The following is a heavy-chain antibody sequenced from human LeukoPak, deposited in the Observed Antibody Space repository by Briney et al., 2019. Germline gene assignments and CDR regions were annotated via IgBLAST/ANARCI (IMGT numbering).Heavy chain of an antibody. V-gene: IGHV4-59*08. J-gene: IGHJ6*02. CDR3: ARLPAIASPYYYYYGVDV. D-gene: IGHD6-6*01. CDR1: GGSFNSGY. CDR2: IYYSGST. Sequence: SETLSLTCTVSGGSFNSGYWGWLRQPPGKGLEWIGCIYYSGSTNYNPSLKSRVTISVDTSKNQFSLKLSSVTAADTAVYYCARLPAIASPYYYYYGVDVWGQGTTVTVSS.